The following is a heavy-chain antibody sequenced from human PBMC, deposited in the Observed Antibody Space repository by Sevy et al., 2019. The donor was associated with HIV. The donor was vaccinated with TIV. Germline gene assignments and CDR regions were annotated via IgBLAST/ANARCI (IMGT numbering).Heavy chain of an antibody. CDR3: TRRTDYYYYGMDV. V-gene: IGHV3-73*01. Sequence: GGSLRLSCAASGFTFSGSAMHWVSQASGKGLEWVGRIRSKANSYATAYAASVKGRFTISRDDSKNTAYLQMNSLKTEDTAVYYCTRRTDYYYYGMDVWGQGTTVTVSS. J-gene: IGHJ6*02. CDR1: GFTFSGSA. CDR2: IRSKANSYAT.